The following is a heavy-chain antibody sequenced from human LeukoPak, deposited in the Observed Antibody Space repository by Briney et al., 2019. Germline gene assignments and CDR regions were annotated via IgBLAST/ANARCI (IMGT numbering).Heavy chain of an antibody. D-gene: IGHD4-23*01. CDR2: ISSNGGST. CDR3: VTHGTVVTPFDY. Sequence: GGSLRLSCAASGFTFGNYAMSWVRQAPGKGLEYVSAISSNGGSTYYADSVKGRFTISRDNSKNTLYLQMSSLRAEDTAVYYCVTHGTVVTPFDYWGQGTLVTVSS. CDR1: GFTFGNYA. V-gene: IGHV3-64D*09. J-gene: IGHJ4*02.